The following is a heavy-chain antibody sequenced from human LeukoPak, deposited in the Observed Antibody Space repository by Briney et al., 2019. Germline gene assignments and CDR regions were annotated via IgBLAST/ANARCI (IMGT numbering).Heavy chain of an antibody. J-gene: IGHJ5*02. V-gene: IGHV3-48*02. CDR2: ITSSTKTL. Sequence: GGSLRLSCAASGFTFSTSGLGWVRQAPGKGLEWLSYITSSTKTLYMDSVQGRFTISRDNAKNSLYLQMDSLREEDTAVYYCARWYVQGRLDPWSQGTLVTVSS. D-gene: IGHD3-10*02. CDR1: GFTFSTSG. CDR3: ARWYVQGRLDP.